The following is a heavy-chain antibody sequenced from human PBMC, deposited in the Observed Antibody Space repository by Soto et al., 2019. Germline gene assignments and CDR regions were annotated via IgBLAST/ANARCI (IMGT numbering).Heavy chain of an antibody. CDR1: GFTFSSYS. D-gene: IGHD6-19*01. Sequence: EVQLVESGGGLVQPGGSLRLSCAASGFTFSSYSMNWVRQAPRKGLEWISYSSSSSSTISYADSVTSRFTISCENAKNSLDLQMNTRSAEDTAVYYCARDNPHDNSSGWYRPYDYYGMDVWGQGTTVTVSS. V-gene: IGHV3-48*01. CDR2: SSSSSSTI. J-gene: IGHJ6*02. CDR3: ARDNPHDNSSGWYRPYDYYGMDV.